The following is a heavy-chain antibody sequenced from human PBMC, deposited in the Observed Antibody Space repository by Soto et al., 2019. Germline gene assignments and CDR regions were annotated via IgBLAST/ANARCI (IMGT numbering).Heavy chain of an antibody. Sequence: PSETLSLTCTVSGDSISSYYWSWIRQPPGKGLEWIGYIYYSGSTNYNPSLKSRVTISVDTSKNQFSLKLSSVTAADTAVYYCARGDLIPEYSSIPGGGDYYYGMDVWGQGTTITVSS. D-gene: IGHD6-6*01. CDR1: GDSISSYY. CDR2: IYYSGST. CDR3: ARGDLIPEYSSIPGGGDYYYGMDV. J-gene: IGHJ6*02. V-gene: IGHV4-59*01.